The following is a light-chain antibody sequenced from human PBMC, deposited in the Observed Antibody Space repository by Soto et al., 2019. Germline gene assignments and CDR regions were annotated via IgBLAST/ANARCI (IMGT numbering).Light chain of an antibody. CDR3: QQYGSSEII. CDR1: QSMGSN. CDR2: DIS. Sequence: EIVMTQSPATMSVSPGERATLSCRASQSMGSNVAWYQQKPGQAPRLLIYDISSRATGIPDRFSGSVSGTDFTLTITRLEPEDFAVFYCQQYGSSEIIFGQGTRLEIK. J-gene: IGKJ5*01. V-gene: IGKV3-20*01.